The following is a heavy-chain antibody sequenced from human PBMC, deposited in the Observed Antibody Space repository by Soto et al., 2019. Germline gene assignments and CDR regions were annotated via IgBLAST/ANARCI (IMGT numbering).Heavy chain of an antibody. Sequence: ASVKVSCKASGYTFTGYYIHWVRQAPGQGLEWMGWLNPNSGVTNYAQKFQGRVTMTRDTSISTAYMELSRLRSDDTAVYYCARVVAGAGTWPDWGQGTLVTVSS. D-gene: IGHD6-19*01. CDR1: GYTFTGYY. CDR3: ARVVAGAGTWPD. V-gene: IGHV1-2*02. J-gene: IGHJ4*01. CDR2: LNPNSGVT.